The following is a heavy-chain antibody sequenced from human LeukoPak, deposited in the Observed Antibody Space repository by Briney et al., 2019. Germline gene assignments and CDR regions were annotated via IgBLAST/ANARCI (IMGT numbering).Heavy chain of an antibody. V-gene: IGHV3-23*01. CDR3: AKDSQYSGSSTPRKDAFDI. Sequence: SGGSLRLSCAASGFTFNTYGMSWVRQAPGKGLEWVSAISGSGGSTYYADSVKGRFTISRDNSKNTLYLQMNSLRAEDTAVYYCAKDSQYSGSSTPRKDAFDIWGQGTMVTVSS. D-gene: IGHD1-26*01. CDR1: GFTFNTYG. J-gene: IGHJ3*02. CDR2: ISGSGGST.